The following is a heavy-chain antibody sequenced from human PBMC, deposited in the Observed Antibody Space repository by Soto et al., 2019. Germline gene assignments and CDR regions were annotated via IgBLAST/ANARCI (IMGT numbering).Heavy chain of an antibody. CDR2: IWYDGSNK. V-gene: IGHV3-33*01. J-gene: IGHJ4*02. CDR1: GFTFSSYG. CDR3: ARGYCSGGSCYSPVDY. Sequence: PEGSLRLSCAASGFTFSSYGMHWVRQAPGKGLEWVAVIWYDGSNKYYADSVKGRFTISRDNSKNTLYLQMNSLRAEDTAVYYCARGYCSGGSCYSPVDYWGQGTLVTVSS. D-gene: IGHD2-15*01.